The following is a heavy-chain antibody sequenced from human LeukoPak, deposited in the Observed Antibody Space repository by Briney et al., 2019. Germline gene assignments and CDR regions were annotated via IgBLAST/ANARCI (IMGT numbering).Heavy chain of an antibody. D-gene: IGHD3-10*01. CDR2: IYSSGST. CDR3: ACLMVTNWFDP. J-gene: IGHJ5*02. V-gene: IGHV4-4*07. CDR1: GGSISSYY. Sequence: SETLSLTCTVSGGSISSYYWSWIRQPAGKELEWIGRIYSSGSTNYNSSLKSRVTMSVDTSKNQFSLKLSSVTAADTAVYYCACLMVTNWFDPWGQGTLVTVSS.